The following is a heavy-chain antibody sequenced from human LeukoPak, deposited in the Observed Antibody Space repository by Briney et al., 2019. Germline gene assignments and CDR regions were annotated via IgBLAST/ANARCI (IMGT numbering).Heavy chain of an antibody. V-gene: IGHV5-51*01. Sequence: GESPKISCKGSGYSFTSYCNGWVRQMPGKGLEGMGIIYPGDSDTRYSPSFQGQVTISAGKSISTAYPQWSSLKASDTAMYYCARGVDTAMVTFDYWGQGTLVTVSS. CDR2: IYPGDSDT. CDR1: GYSFTSYC. CDR3: ARGVDTAMVTFDY. D-gene: IGHD5-18*01. J-gene: IGHJ4*02.